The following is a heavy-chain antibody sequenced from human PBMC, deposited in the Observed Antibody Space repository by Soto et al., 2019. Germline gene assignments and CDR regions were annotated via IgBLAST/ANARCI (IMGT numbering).Heavy chain of an antibody. V-gene: IGHV3-74*01. CDR2: INSDGSST. D-gene: IGHD3-9*01. CDR1: GFTFSSYW. Sequence: EVQLVESGGGLVQPGGSLRLSCAASGFTFSSYWMHWVRQAPGKGLVWVSRINSDGSSTSYADSVKGRFTISRDNAKNTLYLQMNSLRAEDTAVYYCARDPANDDILTGYYRRADNWFDPWGQGTLVTVSS. J-gene: IGHJ5*02. CDR3: ARDPANDDILTGYYRRADNWFDP.